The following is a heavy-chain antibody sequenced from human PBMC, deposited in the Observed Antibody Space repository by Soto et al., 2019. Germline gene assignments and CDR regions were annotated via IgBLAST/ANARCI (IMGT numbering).Heavy chain of an antibody. CDR1: GYTFTSYG. J-gene: IGHJ6*02. D-gene: IGHD3-10*01. CDR2: ISAYNGNT. V-gene: IGHV1-18*01. CDR3: ARDGLRMGYYYGSGSYYRPDYYYYGMDV. Sequence: ASVKVSCKASGYTFTSYGISWVRQAPGQGLEWMGWISAYNGNTNYAQKLQGRVTMTTDTSTSTAYMELRSLRSDDTAVYYCARDGLRMGYYYGSGSYYRPDYYYYGMDVWGQGTTVTVSS.